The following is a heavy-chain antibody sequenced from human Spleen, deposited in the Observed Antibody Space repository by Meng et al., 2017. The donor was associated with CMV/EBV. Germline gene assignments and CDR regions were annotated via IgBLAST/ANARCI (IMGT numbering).Heavy chain of an antibody. V-gene: IGHV1-46*02. J-gene: IGHJ4*02. Sequence: SCKASAYTFNNYDLHWVRQAPGKGVEWMGVINPNGGGTSYAQRFQGRVTMTSDTSTSTVYMELSSLRSEDTAVYFCARLGPGTKDYWGRGTLVTVSS. CDR2: INPNGGGT. CDR3: ARLGPGTKDY. CDR1: AYTFNNYD. D-gene: IGHD1-7*01.